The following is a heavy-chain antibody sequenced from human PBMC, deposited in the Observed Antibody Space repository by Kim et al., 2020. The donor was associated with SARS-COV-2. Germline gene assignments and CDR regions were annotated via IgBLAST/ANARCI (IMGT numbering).Heavy chain of an antibody. V-gene: IGHV3-15*01. CDR3: TTEPPLAPYYYDSSGYYQGAFDI. Sequence: GGSLRLSCAASGFTFSNAWMSWVRQAPGKGLEWVGRIKSKTDGGTTDYAAPVKGRFTISRDDSKNTLYLQMNSLKTEDTAVYYCTTEPPLAPYYYDSSGYYQGAFDIWGQGTMVTVSS. CDR1: GFTFSNAW. D-gene: IGHD3-22*01. J-gene: IGHJ3*02. CDR2: IKSKTDGGTT.